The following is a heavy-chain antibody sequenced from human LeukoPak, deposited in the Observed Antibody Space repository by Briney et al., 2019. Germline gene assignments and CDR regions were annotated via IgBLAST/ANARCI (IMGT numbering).Heavy chain of an antibody. J-gene: IGHJ5*02. V-gene: IGHV1-18*01. CDR2: ISTYDANT. CDR1: GYTFTSYG. Sequence: ASVKVSCKASGYTFTSYGINWVRQAPGQGLEWMGWISTYDANTEYAHKLQGRVTMTTDTSTSTAYMEVRSLRSDDTAVYYCARDGRGHWDTSRWYLGNWFDPWGQGTLVTVSS. D-gene: IGHD6-13*01. CDR3: ARDGRGHWDTSRWYLGNWFDP.